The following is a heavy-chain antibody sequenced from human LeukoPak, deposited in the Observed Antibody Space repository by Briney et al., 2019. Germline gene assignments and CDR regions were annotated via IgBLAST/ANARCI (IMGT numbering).Heavy chain of an antibody. Sequence: ASVKVSCKASGYTFKHYDINWVRQATGQGLEWMGGMNPKSGNTGFAQKFQDRVSKTRNTSINPAYMELTSLRSGDTAVYYCARATPGGLHGYSFDYWGQGTVVTVYS. D-gene: IGHD5-24*01. V-gene: IGHV1-8*02. CDR1: GYTFKHYD. J-gene: IGHJ4*02. CDR3: ARATPGGLHGYSFDY. CDR2: MNPKSGNT.